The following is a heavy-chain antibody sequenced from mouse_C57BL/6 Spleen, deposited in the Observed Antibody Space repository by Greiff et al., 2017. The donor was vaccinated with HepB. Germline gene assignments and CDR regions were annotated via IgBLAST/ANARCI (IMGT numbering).Heavy chain of an antibody. D-gene: IGHD1-1*01. CDR1: GYAFSSYW. V-gene: IGHV1-80*01. CDR3: ARGDYGSSPAWFAY. CDR2: IYPGDGDT. Sequence: VKLVESGAELVKPGASVKISCKASGYAFSSYWMNWVKQRPGKGLEWIGQIYPGDGDTNYNGKFKGKATLTADKSSSTAYMQLSSLTSEDSAVYFCARGDYGSSPAWFAYWGQGTLVTVSA. J-gene: IGHJ3*01.